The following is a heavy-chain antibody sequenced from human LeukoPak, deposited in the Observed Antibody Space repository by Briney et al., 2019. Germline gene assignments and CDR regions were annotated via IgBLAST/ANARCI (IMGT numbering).Heavy chain of an antibody. CDR3: ARVYTYYYDSSGYYGQGSFDY. D-gene: IGHD3-22*01. Sequence: ASVKVSCKASGYTFTGYYMHWVRQAPGQGLDWMGWSNPNSGGKNYAQKFQGRVTMTRETSISTAYMELSRLRSDDTAMYYCARVYTYYYDSSGYYGQGSFDYWGQGTLVTVSS. V-gene: IGHV1-2*02. CDR2: SNPNSGGK. CDR1: GYTFTGYY. J-gene: IGHJ4*02.